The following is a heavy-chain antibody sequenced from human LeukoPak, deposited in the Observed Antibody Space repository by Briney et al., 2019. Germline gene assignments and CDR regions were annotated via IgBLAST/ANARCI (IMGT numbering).Heavy chain of an antibody. CDR2: IYHSGST. Sequence: PSETLSLTCAVSGYSISSGYYWGWIRQPPGKGVEWIGSIYHSGSTYYNPSLKSRVTISVDTSKNQFSLKLSSVTAADTAVYYCARKNYDYVWGSYRHGYFDYWGQGTLVTVSS. D-gene: IGHD3-16*02. V-gene: IGHV4-38-2*01. CDR3: ARKNYDYVWGSYRHGYFDY. J-gene: IGHJ4*02. CDR1: GYSISSGYY.